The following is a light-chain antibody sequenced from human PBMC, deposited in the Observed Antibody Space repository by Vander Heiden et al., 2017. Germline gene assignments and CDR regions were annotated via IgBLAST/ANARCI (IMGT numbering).Light chain of an antibody. J-gene: IGKJ2*01. CDR3: QQSYSAHHPMFT. V-gene: IGKV1-39*01. CDR1: QRISSD. Sequence: DIQLTQPPSSLSASVGDRLTITFRASQRISSDLNWYQQKPDKAPNLLIYAASSWQSGVPERFSGSGNGTDFTLTISSLEPEECATYYCQQSYSAHHPMFTFGQGTKMEIK. CDR2: AAS.